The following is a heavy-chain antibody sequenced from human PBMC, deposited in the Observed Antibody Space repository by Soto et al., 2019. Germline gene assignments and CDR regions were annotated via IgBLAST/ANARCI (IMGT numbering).Heavy chain of an antibody. CDR3: ARFLASSEYSSSSVAFDI. Sequence: QVQLQESGPGLVKPSQTLSLTCTVSGGSISSGGYYWSWIRQHPGKGLEWIGYIYYSGSTYYNPTLKNRVTIAVYASKNRFSLKLSSVTAADTAVYYCARFLASSEYSSSSVAFDICGQGTMVTVSS. V-gene: IGHV4-31*03. CDR2: IYYSGST. J-gene: IGHJ3*02. D-gene: IGHD6-6*01. CDR1: GGSISSGGYY.